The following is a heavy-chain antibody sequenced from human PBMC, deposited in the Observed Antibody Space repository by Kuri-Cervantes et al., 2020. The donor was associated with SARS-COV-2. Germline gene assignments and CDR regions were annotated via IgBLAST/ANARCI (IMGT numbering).Heavy chain of an antibody. J-gene: IGHJ4*01. CDR1: GFTFKSYA. V-gene: IGHV3-23*01. Sequence: ESLKISCAASGFTFKSYAMNWVRQAPGKGLEWVSGISGTGGETYYADSVKGRFTISRANSKNMLYLEMKSLRVEDTAVYYCAKDRDNTGRPYFFEDWGQGTLVTVSS. D-gene: IGHD2-21*01. CDR2: ISGTGGET. CDR3: AKDRDNTGRPYFFED.